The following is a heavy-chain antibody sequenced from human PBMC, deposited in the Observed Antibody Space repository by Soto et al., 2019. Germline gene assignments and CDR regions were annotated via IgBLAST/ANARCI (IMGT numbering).Heavy chain of an antibody. V-gene: IGHV1-2*04. J-gene: IGHJ6*02. CDR1: GYTFTGYY. Sequence: ASVKVSCKASGYTFTGYYMHWVRQAPGQGLEWMGWINPNSGGTNYAQKFQGWVTMTRDTSISTAYMELSRLRSDDTAVYYCARGGSSKSLGYYYGMDVWGQGTTVTVSS. CDR2: INPNSGGT. CDR3: ARGGSSKSLGYYYGMDV. D-gene: IGHD6-6*01.